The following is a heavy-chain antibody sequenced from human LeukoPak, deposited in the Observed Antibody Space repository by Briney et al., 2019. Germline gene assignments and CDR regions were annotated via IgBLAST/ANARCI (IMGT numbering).Heavy chain of an antibody. CDR3: ARESGFGELFPYCMDV. CDR1: GFTVSSIC. D-gene: IGHD3-10*01. CDR2: TYSDDTT. Sequence: GGSLRLSCVASGFTVSSICMSWVRQAPGKGMEWVSLTYSDDTTYYADSVKGRFTISRDNPKNTLYLQINSLRAEDTAVYYCARESGFGELFPYCMDVWGQGTTVTVSS. J-gene: IGHJ6*02. V-gene: IGHV3-66*01.